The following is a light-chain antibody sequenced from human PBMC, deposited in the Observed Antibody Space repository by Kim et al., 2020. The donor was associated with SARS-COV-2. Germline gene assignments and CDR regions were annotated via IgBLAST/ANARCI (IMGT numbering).Light chain of an antibody. CDR3: LAWDSSLNAVV. J-gene: IGLJ2*01. Sequence: TCTWTKHTVGKQGASWLQHHPGAPPEVLSHSRNNRPSGLSERFSAPRSGTTASLTVTGLQPEDEADYCCLAWDSSLNAVVFGGGTQLTVL. V-gene: IGLV10-54*04. CDR1: KHTVGKQG. CDR2: SRN.